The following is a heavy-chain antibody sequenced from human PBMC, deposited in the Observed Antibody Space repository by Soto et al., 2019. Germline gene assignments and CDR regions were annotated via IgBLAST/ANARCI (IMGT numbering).Heavy chain of an antibody. CDR2: TSSDGNNE. CDR1: GFTFSNYA. CDR3: AKDKGVFNWATSYFDY. D-gene: IGHD1-1*01. J-gene: IGHJ4*02. V-gene: IGHV3-30*18. Sequence: QVQLVESGGGVVQPGRSLRLSCAASGFTFSNYAMHWVRQAPGKGLEWVALTSSDGNNEYYTDSVKGRFTISRDNSKNTLFLQMNSPRPEDTAVYYCAKDKGVFNWATSYFDYWGQGALVTVST.